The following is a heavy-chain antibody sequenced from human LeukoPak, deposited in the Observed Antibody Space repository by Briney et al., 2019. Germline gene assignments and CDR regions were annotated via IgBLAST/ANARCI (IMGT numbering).Heavy chain of an antibody. D-gene: IGHD3-9*01. CDR1: GGSFSGYY. V-gene: IGHV4-34*01. J-gene: IGHJ4*02. CDR3: ARRYFDWTPHDY. CDR2: INHSGST. Sequence: SETLSLTCAVYGGSFSGYYWSWIRQPPGKGLEWIGEINHSGSTNYNPSLKSRVTISVDTSKSQFSLKLSSETAADTAVYYCARRYFDWTPHDYWGQGTLVTVSS.